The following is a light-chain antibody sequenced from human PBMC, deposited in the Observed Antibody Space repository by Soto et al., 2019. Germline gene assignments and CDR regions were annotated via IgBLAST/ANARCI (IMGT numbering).Light chain of an antibody. CDR2: AAS. CDR3: QQRYRSPPT. J-gene: IGKJ1*01. V-gene: IGKV1-39*01. CDR1: QSISNH. Sequence: DIQMTQSPSSLSASVEDRVIITCRASQSISNHLNWYQQKPGKAPKLLIFAASSLQSGVPSRFSGSRSGPDFTLTISSLQPEDFATDYCQQRYRSPPTFGQGTKVEIK.